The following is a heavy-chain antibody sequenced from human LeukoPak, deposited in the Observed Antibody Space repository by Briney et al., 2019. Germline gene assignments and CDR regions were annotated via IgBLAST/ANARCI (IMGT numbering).Heavy chain of an antibody. CDR2: IWYDGSNK. Sequence: PGGSLRLSCAASGFTFSSYGMHWVRQAPGKGLEWVAIIWYDGSNKYYTDSVKGRFTVSRDNSKNTLYLQMNSLRAEDTAVYYCARDGSYYGSHYYYFDYWGQGTLVTVSS. J-gene: IGHJ4*02. D-gene: IGHD3-10*01. V-gene: IGHV3-33*01. CDR3: ARDGSYYGSHYYYFDY. CDR1: GFTFSSYG.